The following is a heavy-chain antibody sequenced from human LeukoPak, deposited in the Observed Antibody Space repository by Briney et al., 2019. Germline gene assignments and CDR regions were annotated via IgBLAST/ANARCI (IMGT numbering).Heavy chain of an antibody. CDR3: ARGGRGAAARYPLNWFDP. Sequence: GGSLRLSCAASGFTFSSYAMSWVRQAPGKGLEWVSAISGSGGSTYYADSVKGRFTISRDNSKNTLYLQMNSLRAEDTAVYYCARGGRGAAARYPLNWFDPWGQGTLVTVSS. CDR1: GFTFSSYA. J-gene: IGHJ5*02. D-gene: IGHD6-13*01. V-gene: IGHV3-23*01. CDR2: ISGSGGST.